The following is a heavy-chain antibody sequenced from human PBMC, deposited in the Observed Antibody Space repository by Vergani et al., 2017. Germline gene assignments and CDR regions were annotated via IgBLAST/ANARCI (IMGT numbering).Heavy chain of an antibody. CDR3: AGAGNDFWSGYLYYYYYGMDV. CDR2: IKQDGSEK. V-gene: IGHV3-7*01. J-gene: IGHJ6*02. CDR1: GFTFSSYW. Sequence: EVQLVESGGGLVQPGGSLRLSCAASGFTFSSYWMSWVRQAPGKGLEWVANIKQDGSEKYYVDSVKGRFTISRDNAKNSLYLQMNSLRAEDTAVYYCAGAGNDFWSGYLYYYYYGMDVWGQGTTVTVSS. D-gene: IGHD3-3*01.